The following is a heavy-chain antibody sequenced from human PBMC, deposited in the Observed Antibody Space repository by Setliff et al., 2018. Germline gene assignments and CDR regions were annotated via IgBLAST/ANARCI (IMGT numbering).Heavy chain of an antibody. J-gene: IGHJ4*02. CDR2: INPSGGST. V-gene: IGHV1-46*01. Sequence: GASVKVSCKASGYTFTSYYMHRVRQAPGQGLEWMGIINPSGGSTSYAQKFQGRVTMARDTSTSTVYMELSSLRSEDTAVYYCARDGGGGLLLWPTRYFDYWGQGTLVTVSS. CDR1: GYTFTSYY. CDR3: ARDGGGGLLLWPTRYFDY. D-gene: IGHD2-21*01.